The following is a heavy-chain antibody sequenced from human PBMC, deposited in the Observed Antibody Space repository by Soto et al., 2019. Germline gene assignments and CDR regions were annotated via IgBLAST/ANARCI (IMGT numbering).Heavy chain of an antibody. Sequence: SGPTLVKPTQTLTLTCTFSGFSLSTNRMGVGWIRQPPGKALEWLAFIYWDDDKRYSTSLKSRLTITKDTSKNQVVLTMTNMDPADTATYYCAHRRPAARSPGGYDYYYMDVWGKGTTVTVSS. CDR1: GFSLSTNRMG. D-gene: IGHD6-6*01. V-gene: IGHV2-5*02. CDR3: AHRRPAARSPGGYDYYYMDV. J-gene: IGHJ6*03. CDR2: IYWDDDK.